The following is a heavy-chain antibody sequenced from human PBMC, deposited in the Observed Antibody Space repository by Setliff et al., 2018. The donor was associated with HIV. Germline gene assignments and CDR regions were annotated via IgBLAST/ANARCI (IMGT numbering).Heavy chain of an antibody. CDR1: GYIFTNYG. Sequence: GASVKVSCKASGYIFTNYGISWVRQAPGQGLEWMGTINPSGGSTSYAQKFQGRVTMTRDTSTSTAYMELRSLRSDDTAVYYCARVPLSGWLYFDYWGQGTLVTVSS. D-gene: IGHD6-19*01. CDR2: INPSGGST. CDR3: ARVPLSGWLYFDY. J-gene: IGHJ4*02. V-gene: IGHV1-46*01.